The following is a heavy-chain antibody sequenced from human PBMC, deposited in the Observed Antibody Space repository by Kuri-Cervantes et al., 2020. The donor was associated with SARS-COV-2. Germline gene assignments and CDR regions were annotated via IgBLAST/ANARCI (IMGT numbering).Heavy chain of an antibody. CDR3: ARGKGVVVPAAIRGGYYYYGMDV. D-gene: IGHD2-2*02. J-gene: IGHJ6*02. Sequence: SQTLSLTCAVYGGSFSGYYWSWIRQPPGKGLEWIGEINHSGSTNYNPSLKSRVTISVDTSKNQFSLKLSSVTAADTAVYYCARGKGVVVPAAIRGGYYYYGMDVWGQGTTVTVSS. V-gene: IGHV4-34*01. CDR1: GGSFSGYY. CDR2: INHSGST.